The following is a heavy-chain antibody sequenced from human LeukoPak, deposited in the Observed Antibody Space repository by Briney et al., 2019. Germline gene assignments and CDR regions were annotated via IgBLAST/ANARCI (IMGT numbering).Heavy chain of an antibody. D-gene: IGHD2-21*01. V-gene: IGHV3-30*04. CDR1: GFTFSSYA. J-gene: IGHJ3*02. Sequence: GGSLRLSCAASGFTFSSYAMHWVRQAPGKGLEWVAVISYDGSNKYYADSVEGRFTISRDNSKNTLYLQMNSLRAEDTAVYYCARERQDTILHSGAFDIWGQGTMVTVSS. CDR2: ISYDGSNK. CDR3: ARERQDTILHSGAFDI.